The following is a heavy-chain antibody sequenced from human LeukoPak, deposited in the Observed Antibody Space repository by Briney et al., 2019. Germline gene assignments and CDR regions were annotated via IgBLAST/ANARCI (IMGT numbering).Heavy chain of an antibody. CDR3: ARGAYNGPVGFFDY. Sequence: VASVKVSCKASGYTFTSYAMHWVRQAPGQRLEWMGWINAGNGNTKYSQKFQGRVTITRDTSASTAYMELSSLRSEDTAVYYCARGAYNGPVGFFDYWGQGTLVTVSS. D-gene: IGHD1-26*01. CDR1: GYTFTSYA. J-gene: IGHJ4*02. CDR2: INAGNGNT. V-gene: IGHV1-3*01.